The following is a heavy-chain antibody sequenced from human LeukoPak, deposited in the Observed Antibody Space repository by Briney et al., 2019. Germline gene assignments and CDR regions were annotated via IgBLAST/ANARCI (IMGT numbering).Heavy chain of an antibody. J-gene: IGHJ4*02. CDR3: ARDFDAYYFDY. CDR2: INAGNGNT. V-gene: IGHV1-3*01. CDR1: GYTFTSYA. D-gene: IGHD3-9*01. Sequence: ASVKVSCKASGYTFTSYAMHWVRQAPGQRLEWMGWINAGNGNTRYSQKFQGRVTITRDTSASTAYMELSSLRSEDTAVYYCARDFDAYYFDYWGQGTLVTVSS.